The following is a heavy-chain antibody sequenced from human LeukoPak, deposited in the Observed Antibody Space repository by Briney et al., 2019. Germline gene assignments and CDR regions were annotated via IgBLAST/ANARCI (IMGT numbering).Heavy chain of an antibody. V-gene: IGHV1-2*02. CDR3: ARDRGIGRYDAFDI. D-gene: IGHD1-26*01. Sequence: ASVKVSCKASGYTLTGYYMHWVRQAPGQGIEWMGWNNPNSGGTNYAQKFQGRVTMTSDTSISTAYMESSRLTSDDTAVYYCARDRGIGRYDAFDIWGQGTMVTVSS. J-gene: IGHJ3*02. CDR1: GYTLTGYY. CDR2: NNPNSGGT.